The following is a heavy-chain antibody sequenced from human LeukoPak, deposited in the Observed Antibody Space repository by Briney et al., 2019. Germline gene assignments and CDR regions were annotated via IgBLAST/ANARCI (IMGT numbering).Heavy chain of an antibody. Sequence: PSETLSLTCTVSGGSISSYCWSWMRQPPGKGLEFLGYIYDSGSTNYNPSLQSRITISVDTSKKQLSLQLTSVTAADTAVHYCARAMNYYASSGYYSLFAMDVWGQGTTVTVSS. V-gene: IGHV4-59*01. CDR1: GGSISSYC. J-gene: IGHJ6*02. CDR3: ARAMNYYASSGYYSLFAMDV. CDR2: IYDSGST. D-gene: IGHD3-22*01.